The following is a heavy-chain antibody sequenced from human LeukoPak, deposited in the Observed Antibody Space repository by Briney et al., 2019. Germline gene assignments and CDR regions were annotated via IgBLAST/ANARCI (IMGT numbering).Heavy chain of an antibody. J-gene: IGHJ4*02. CDR1: GFTFSSYG. CDR3: AKALYYYDSSGYYYRSGSVDY. Sequence: GGSLRLSCAASGFTFSSYGMHWVRQAPGKGLEWVAVISYDGSNKYHADSVKGRFTISRDNSKNTLYLQMNSLRAEDTAVYYCAKALYYYDSSGYYYRSGSVDYWGQGTLVTVSS. D-gene: IGHD3-22*01. CDR2: ISYDGSNK. V-gene: IGHV3-30*18.